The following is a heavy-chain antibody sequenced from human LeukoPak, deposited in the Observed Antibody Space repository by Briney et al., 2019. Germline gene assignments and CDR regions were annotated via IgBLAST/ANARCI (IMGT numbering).Heavy chain of an antibody. CDR3: ARGIESYGDYGY. Sequence: SETLSLTCTVSGGSISGSYWSWIRQPPGKGLEWIAYMYNSGSNNYNPSLKSRVTISIDTSKNQFSLKLSSLTAADTAIYYCARGIESYGDYGYWGQGILVTVPS. D-gene: IGHD4-17*01. V-gene: IGHV4-59*01. CDR2: MYNSGSN. CDR1: GGSISGSY. J-gene: IGHJ4*02.